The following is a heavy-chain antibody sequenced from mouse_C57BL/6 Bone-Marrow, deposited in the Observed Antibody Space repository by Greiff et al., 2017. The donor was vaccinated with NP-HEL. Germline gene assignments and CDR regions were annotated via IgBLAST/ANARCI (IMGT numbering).Heavy chain of an antibody. CDR2: IRSKSSNYAT. V-gene: IGHV10-3*01. Sequence: EVQLVESGGGLVQPKGSLKLSCAASGFTFNTYAMHWVRQAPGKGLEWVARIRSKSSNYATYYADSVKDRFTISRDDSQSMLYLQMNNLKTEDTAMYYCVRGPGYYGSSYWYFDVWGTGTTVTVSS. D-gene: IGHD1-1*01. CDR3: VRGPGYYGSSYWYFDV. J-gene: IGHJ1*03. CDR1: GFTFNTYA.